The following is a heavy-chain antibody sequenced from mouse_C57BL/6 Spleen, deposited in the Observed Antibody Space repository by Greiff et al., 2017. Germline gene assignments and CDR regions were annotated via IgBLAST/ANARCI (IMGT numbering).Heavy chain of an antibody. CDR1: GYTFTSYW. J-gene: IGHJ1*03. CDR3: ARRGYHGYFDV. Sequence: QVQLQQPGAELVMPGASVKLSCKASGYTFTSYWMHWVKPRPGQGLEWIGEIDPSDSYTNYNQKFKGKSTLTVDKSSSTAYMQRSSLTSEDSAVYYCARRGYHGYFDVWGTGTTVTVSS. V-gene: IGHV1-69*01. CDR2: IDPSDSYT. D-gene: IGHD2-2*01.